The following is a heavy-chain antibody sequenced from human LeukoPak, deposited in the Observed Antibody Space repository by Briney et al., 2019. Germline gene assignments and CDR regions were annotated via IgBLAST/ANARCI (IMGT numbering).Heavy chain of an antibody. CDR3: AREMYAGWYFAFDI. D-gene: IGHD6-19*01. CDR2: ISSSSSYI. J-gene: IGHJ3*02. Sequence: GGSLRLSCAASGFTFSSYSMNWVRQAPGKGLEWVSSISSSSSYIYYADSVKGRFTISRDNAKNSLFLQMSSLRAEDTAVYYCAREMYAGWYFAFDIWGQGTMVTVSS. CDR1: GFTFSSYS. V-gene: IGHV3-21*01.